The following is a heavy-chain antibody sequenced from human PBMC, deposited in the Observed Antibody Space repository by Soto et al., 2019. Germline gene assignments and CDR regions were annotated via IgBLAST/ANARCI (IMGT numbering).Heavy chain of an antibody. Sequence: QVPLVQSGAEVKKPGSSVKVSCKASGGTFSSYAISWVRQAPGQGLEWMGGIIPIFGTANYAQKFQGRVTITADKSTSTAYMELSSLRSEDTAVYYCARDGGAAARHYYYYGMDVWGQGTTVTVSS. CDR3: ARDGGAAARHYYYYGMDV. CDR1: GGTFSSYA. V-gene: IGHV1-69*06. D-gene: IGHD6-6*01. CDR2: IIPIFGTA. J-gene: IGHJ6*02.